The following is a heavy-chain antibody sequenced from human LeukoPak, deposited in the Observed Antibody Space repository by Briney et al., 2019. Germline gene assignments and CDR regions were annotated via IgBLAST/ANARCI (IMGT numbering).Heavy chain of an antibody. V-gene: IGHV6-1*01. J-gene: IGHJ4*02. D-gene: IGHD6-19*01. CDR2: TYYRSKWYN. CDR3: AREGVGGRRNIAVAGDFDY. CDR1: GDSVSSNSAA. Sequence: SQTLSLTCAISGDSVSSNSAAWNWIRQSPSRGLEWLGRTYYRSKWYNDYAVSVKSRITINPDTSKNQFSLQLNSVTPEDTAVYYCAREGVGGRRNIAVAGDFDYWGQGTLVTVSS.